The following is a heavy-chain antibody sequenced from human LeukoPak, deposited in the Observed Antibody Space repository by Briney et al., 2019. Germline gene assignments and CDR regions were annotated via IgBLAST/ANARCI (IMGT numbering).Heavy chain of an antibody. V-gene: IGHV1-69*13. CDR1: GGTFSSYA. CDR2: IIPIFGTA. D-gene: IGHD3-22*01. CDR3: ARILYYYDSSGPGEYWYFDL. Sequence: GASVKVSCKASGGTFSSYAISWVRQAPGQGLEWMGGIIPIFGTANYAQKFQGRVTITADESTSTAYMELSSLRSEDTAAYYCARILYYYDSSGPGEYWYFDLWGRGTLVTVSS. J-gene: IGHJ2*01.